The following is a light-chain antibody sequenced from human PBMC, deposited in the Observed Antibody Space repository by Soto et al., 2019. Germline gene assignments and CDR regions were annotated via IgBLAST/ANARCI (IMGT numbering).Light chain of an antibody. J-gene: IGKJ1*01. CDR1: QTVTSY. Sequence: DVKMTQSPSSLSASVGDSLTLTCRASQTVTSYLNWYHQKPGKAPKLLIYAASTLQSGVPSRFSGSGSGKEFTLTIISLQTEDFATYYCQQSYRYPMTFGRWPKVEVK. V-gene: IGKV1-39*01. CDR2: AAS. CDR3: QQSYRYPMT.